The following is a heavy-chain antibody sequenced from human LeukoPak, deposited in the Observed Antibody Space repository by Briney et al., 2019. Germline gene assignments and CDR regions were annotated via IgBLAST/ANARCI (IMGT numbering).Heavy chain of an antibody. CDR1: GFSVSNNY. J-gene: IGHJ1*01. CDR2: LYSSGSA. Sequence: GGSLRLSCAASGFSVSNNYMTWVRQAPGKGLEWISVLYSSGSAYYADSVRGRFTISRDSSKNTLYLQLDSLRAEDTAVYYCARAEAGLRWGYWGQGTLVTLSS. D-gene: IGHD4-23*01. CDR3: ARAEAGLRWGY. V-gene: IGHV3-66*02.